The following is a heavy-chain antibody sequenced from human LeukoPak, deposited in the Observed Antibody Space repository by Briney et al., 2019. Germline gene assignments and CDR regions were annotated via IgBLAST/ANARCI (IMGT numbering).Heavy chain of an antibody. V-gene: IGHV3-48*01. J-gene: IGHJ4*02. CDR2: ISSSSSTI. D-gene: IGHD2-2*01. Sequence: HAGGSLRLSCAASGFTFSSYSMNWVRQAPGKGLEWVSYISSSSSTIYYADSVKGRFTISRDNAKNSLYLQMNSLRAEDTAVYYCARGPVHIVVVPAAIRSDYFDYWGQGTLVTVSS. CDR1: GFTFSSYS. CDR3: ARGPVHIVVVPAAIRSDYFDY.